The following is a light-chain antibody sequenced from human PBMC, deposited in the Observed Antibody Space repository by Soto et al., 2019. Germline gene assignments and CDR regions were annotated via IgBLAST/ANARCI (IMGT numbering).Light chain of an antibody. CDR1: HSVSSSF. Sequence: EIVLTQSPGTLSLSPGERATLSCRASHSVSSSFLAWYQQKPGQAPRLLIFGASSRATGIPDRFSGSGSGTDFTLSISRLEPEDFAVYYCQQYGSSPLFGPGTKVEI. CDR2: GAS. V-gene: IGKV3-20*01. J-gene: IGKJ3*01. CDR3: QQYGSSPL.